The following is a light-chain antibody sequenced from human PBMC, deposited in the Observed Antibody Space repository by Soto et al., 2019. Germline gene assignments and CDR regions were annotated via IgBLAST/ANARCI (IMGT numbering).Light chain of an antibody. Sequence: DPQMTQSPSSLSASVGERVTITCRASQDISDYLAWFQHRPGEAPKSLIYAASSLQSGVPSKFSGSGSGTVFALTFSNSQPEDFATYFCQQYKTYPWTFGQGTKVDIK. CDR3: QQYKTYPWT. CDR1: QDISDY. J-gene: IGKJ1*01. V-gene: IGKV1-16*02. CDR2: AAS.